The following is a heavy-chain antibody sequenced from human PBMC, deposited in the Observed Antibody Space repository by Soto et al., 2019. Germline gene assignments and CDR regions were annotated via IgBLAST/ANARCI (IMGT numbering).Heavy chain of an antibody. CDR3: ATTSSGYPY. V-gene: IGHV4-39*01. CDR2: CHNSGVT. D-gene: IGHD3-22*01. CDR1: GGSISSSNYF. J-gene: IGHJ4*02. Sequence: SETLSLTCTVTGGSISSSNYFWGWIRQSPVKGLEWIGSCHNSGVTYYNPSLKSRATVDMSKNQISLKLSSVTAADTALYYCATTSSGYPYWGRGTLVT.